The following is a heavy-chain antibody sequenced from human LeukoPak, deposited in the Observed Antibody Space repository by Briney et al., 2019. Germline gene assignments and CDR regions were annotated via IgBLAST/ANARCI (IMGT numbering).Heavy chain of an antibody. CDR3: ARVHYYDSSGGFDY. J-gene: IGHJ4*02. CDR2: INPNSGGT. V-gene: IGHV1-2*02. CDR1: GYVFTGYY. Sequence: ASVKVSCKASGYVFTGYYMHWVRQAPGQGLEWMGWINPNSGGTKYAQKFQGRVTMTRDTSISTAYMELSRLRSDDTAVYYCARVHYYDSSGGFDYWGQGTLVTVSS. D-gene: IGHD3-22*01.